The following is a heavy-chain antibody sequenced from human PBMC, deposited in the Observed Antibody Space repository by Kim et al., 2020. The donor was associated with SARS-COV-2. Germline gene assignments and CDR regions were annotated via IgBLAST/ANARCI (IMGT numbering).Heavy chain of an antibody. V-gene: IGHV3-53*01. D-gene: IGHD3-10*01. J-gene: IGHJ4*02. CDR2: GST. CDR3: ARGARGLDY. Sequence: GSTYYADSVKGRFTISRDNSKNTVSLQMNSLRAEDTAVYYCARGARGLDYWGQGTLVTVSS.